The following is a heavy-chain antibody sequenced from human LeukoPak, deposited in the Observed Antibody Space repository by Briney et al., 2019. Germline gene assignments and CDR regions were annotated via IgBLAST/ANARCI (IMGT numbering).Heavy chain of an antibody. J-gene: IGHJ4*02. Sequence: GGSLRLSCVASGFTFDDYGMTWVRHAPGQGLEWVSFINWNGGSPGYADSVRGRFTISRDNSKNTLYLQMNSLRAEDTAVYYCAKVRDYYDSSGPPGYWGQGTLVTVSS. D-gene: IGHD3-22*01. CDR2: INWNGGSP. CDR3: AKVRDYYDSSGPPGY. V-gene: IGHV3-20*04. CDR1: GFTFDDYG.